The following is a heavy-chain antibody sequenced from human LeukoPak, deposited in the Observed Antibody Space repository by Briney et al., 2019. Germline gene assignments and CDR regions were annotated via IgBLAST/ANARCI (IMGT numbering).Heavy chain of an antibody. CDR3: ASDITGTAKYAFDI. D-gene: IGHD1-20*01. V-gene: IGHV4-59*08. CDR1: GGSISRYY. Sequence: SETLSLTCTASGGSISRYYWSWIRQPPGKGLEWIGYIYYSGSTNYNPSLKSRVTISVDTSKNQFSLKLSSVTAADTAIYYCASDITGTAKYAFDIWGQGTMVTVSS. J-gene: IGHJ3*02. CDR2: IYYSGST.